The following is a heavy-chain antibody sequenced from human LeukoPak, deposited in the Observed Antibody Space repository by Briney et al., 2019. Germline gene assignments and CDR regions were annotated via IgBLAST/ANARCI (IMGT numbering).Heavy chain of an antibody. V-gene: IGHV4-59*01. Sequence: SETLSLTCTVSGGSISSYYWSWIRQPPGKGLEWIGNIFYSGSTNYNPSLKSRVTISVDTSKNQFALKLSSVTAADTAVYYCARGYNGVDVWGQGTTVTVSS. CDR1: GGSISSYY. CDR3: ARGYNGVDV. J-gene: IGHJ6*02. CDR2: IFYSGST.